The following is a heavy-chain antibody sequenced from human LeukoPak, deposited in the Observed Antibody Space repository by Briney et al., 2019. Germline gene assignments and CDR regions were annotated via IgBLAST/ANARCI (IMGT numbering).Heavy chain of an antibody. CDR3: ARELVTMVRGAKNWFDP. J-gene: IGHJ5*02. CDR2: IKQDGSEK. D-gene: IGHD3-10*01. CDR1: GFTFSSYW. Sequence: PGRSLRLSCAASGFTFSSYWMSWVRQAPGKGLEWVANIKQDGSEKYYVDSVKGRFTISRDNAKNSLYLQMNSLRAEDTAVYYCARELVTMVRGAKNWFDPWGQGTLVTVSS. V-gene: IGHV3-7*01.